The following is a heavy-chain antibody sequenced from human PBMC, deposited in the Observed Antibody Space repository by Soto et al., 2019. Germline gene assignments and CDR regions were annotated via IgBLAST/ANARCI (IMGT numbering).Heavy chain of an antibody. D-gene: IGHD4-17*01. V-gene: IGHV4-59*01. Sequence: LSLTFTVSGSSISPFYWSWIRQPPGKGLEWIGYIYYTGSTKYNPSLKSRVTLSLGTSRNQLSLKLSSVTAADTAVYYCTRVGGYYGDYPNFDYWGPGTLVTVSS. J-gene: IGHJ4*02. CDR2: IYYTGST. CDR3: TRVGGYYGDYPNFDY. CDR1: GSSISPFY.